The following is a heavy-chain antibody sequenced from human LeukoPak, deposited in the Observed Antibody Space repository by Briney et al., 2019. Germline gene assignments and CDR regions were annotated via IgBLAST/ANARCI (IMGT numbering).Heavy chain of an antibody. Sequence: GASVKVSCEVSGYTLTELSMHWVRQAPGNGLEWMGGFDPDDGETIYAQKFQGRVAMTEDTSTDTAYMELSSLRSEDTAVYYCATEGLDVFDIWGQGTMLTVPS. CDR2: FDPDDGET. V-gene: IGHV1-24*01. CDR1: GYTLTELS. J-gene: IGHJ3*02. CDR3: ATEGLDVFDI.